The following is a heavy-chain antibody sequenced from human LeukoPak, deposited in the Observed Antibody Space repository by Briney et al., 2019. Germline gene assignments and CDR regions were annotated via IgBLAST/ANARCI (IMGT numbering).Heavy chain of an antibody. Sequence: GGSLRLSCAASGFTFNNAWTNWVRQAPGKGLEWVGRIKSKNVGGTTDYAAPVKGRFTISRDDSKNTVYLQMNSLKIEDTAVYYCTSHAAFDPWGQGTLVTVSS. J-gene: IGHJ5*02. CDR2: IKSKNVGGTT. CDR1: GFTFNNAW. V-gene: IGHV3-15*01. CDR3: TSHAAFDP.